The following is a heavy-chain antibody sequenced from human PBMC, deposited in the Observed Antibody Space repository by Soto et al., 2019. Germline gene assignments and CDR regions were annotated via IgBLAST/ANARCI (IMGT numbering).Heavy chain of an antibody. Sequence: QVQLVQSGAEVKKPGSSVKVSCKASGGTFSSYAISWVRQAPGQGLEWMGGIIPIFGTANYAQKFQGRVTITADESTSTAYMELSSLRSEDTAVYYCAKDVPLYYDFWSGLAWDIWGQGTMVTVSS. V-gene: IGHV1-69*01. D-gene: IGHD3-3*01. CDR3: AKDVPLYYDFWSGLAWDI. CDR2: IIPIFGTA. CDR1: GGTFSSYA. J-gene: IGHJ3*02.